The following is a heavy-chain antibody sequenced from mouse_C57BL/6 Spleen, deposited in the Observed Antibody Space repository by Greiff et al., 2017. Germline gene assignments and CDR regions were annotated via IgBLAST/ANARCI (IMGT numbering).Heavy chain of an antibody. J-gene: IGHJ1*03. D-gene: IGHD2-12*01. CDR3: ARKLPRYFDV. Sequence: VQLQESGAELVKPGASVKISCKASGYAFSSYWMNWVKQRPGTGLEWIGQLYPGDGDTNYHGKFKVKATLTADKSSSTAYMQRSSLTAEDSAVCFCARKLPRYFDVWGTGTTVTVSS. CDR2: LYPGDGDT. V-gene: IGHV1-80*01. CDR1: GYAFSSYW.